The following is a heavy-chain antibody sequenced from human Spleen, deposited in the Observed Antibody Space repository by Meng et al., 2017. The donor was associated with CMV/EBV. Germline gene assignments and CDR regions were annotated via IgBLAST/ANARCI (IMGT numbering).Heavy chain of an antibody. CDR1: GDY. V-gene: IGHV4-34*01. J-gene: IGHJ5*02. CDR3: ARVRRIVVVPAAIHPYNWFDP. CDR2: INHSGST. Sequence: GDYWSWSRKPQGKGLEWIGEINHSGSTNYNPSLKSRVTISVDTSKNQFSLKLSSVTAADTAVYYCARVRRIVVVPAAIHPYNWFDPWGQGTLVTVSS. D-gene: IGHD2-2*01.